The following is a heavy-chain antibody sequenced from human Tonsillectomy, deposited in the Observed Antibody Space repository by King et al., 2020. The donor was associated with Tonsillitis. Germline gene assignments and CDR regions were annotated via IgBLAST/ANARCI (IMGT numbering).Heavy chain of an antibody. CDR3: ARDYYDFWSGFYED. D-gene: IGHD3-3*01. V-gene: IGHV3-21*01. CDR2: ITSSSSYI. CDR1: GFTFSSYN. Sequence: VQLVESGGGLVKPGGSLRLSCAASGFTFSSYNMNWVRQAPGKGLEWVSSITSSSSYIYYADSVKGRFTISRDNAKNSLYLQMNSLRAEDTALYFCARDYYDFWSGFYEDWGQGTLVTVSS. J-gene: IGHJ4*02.